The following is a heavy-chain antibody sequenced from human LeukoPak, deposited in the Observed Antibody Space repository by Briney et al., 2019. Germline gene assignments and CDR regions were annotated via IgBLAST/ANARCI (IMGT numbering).Heavy chain of an antibody. Sequence: PGGSLRLSCAASGFTFSSYWMSWVRQAPGKGLEWVANIKQDGSEKYYVYSVKGRFTISRDNAKNSLYLQMNSLRAEDTAVYYCARARGYCSSTSCYQQNWGQGTLVTVSS. CDR1: GFTFSSYW. CDR3: ARARGYCSSTSCYQQN. D-gene: IGHD2-2*01. V-gene: IGHV3-7*01. CDR2: IKQDGSEK. J-gene: IGHJ4*02.